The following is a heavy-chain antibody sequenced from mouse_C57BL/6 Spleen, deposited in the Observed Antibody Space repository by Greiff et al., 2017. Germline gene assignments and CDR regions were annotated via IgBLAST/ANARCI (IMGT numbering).Heavy chain of an antibody. J-gene: IGHJ2*01. Sequence: QVQLKESGAELARPGASVKMSCKASGYTFTSYTMHWVKQRPGQGLEWIGYINPSSGYTKYNQKFKDKATLTADKSSSTAYMQLSSLTSEYSAVYYCARASYDGYRFDYWGQGTTLTVSS. CDR2: INPSSGYT. D-gene: IGHD2-3*01. CDR3: ARASYDGYRFDY. CDR1: GYTFTSYT. V-gene: IGHV1-4*01.